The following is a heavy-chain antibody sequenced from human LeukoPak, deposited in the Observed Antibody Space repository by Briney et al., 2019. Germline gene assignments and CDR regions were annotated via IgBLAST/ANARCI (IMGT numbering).Heavy chain of an antibody. CDR3: AKDPRYYGSGSFYYMDV. Sequence: GGSLRLSCAASGFTVSSNYMSWVRQAPGKGLEWVSVIYSGGSTYYADSVKGRFTISRDNSKNTLYLQMNSLRAEDTAVYYCAKDPRYYGSGSFYYMDVWGKGTTVTISS. CDR1: GFTVSSNY. J-gene: IGHJ6*03. D-gene: IGHD3-10*01. CDR2: IYSGGST. V-gene: IGHV3-66*01.